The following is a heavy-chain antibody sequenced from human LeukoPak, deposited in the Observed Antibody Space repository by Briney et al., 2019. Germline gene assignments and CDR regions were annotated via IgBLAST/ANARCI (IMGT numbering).Heavy chain of an antibody. V-gene: IGHV3-7*04. Sequence: PRGSLRLSCAASGFTFSSYWMTWVRQAPGKGLEWVANIKEEGSEKKYVDSVKGRLTISRDNAKNSLYLQMNSLRAEDTAVYYCARDFTAEMYGSRWYDGLDYWGQGTLVTVSS. CDR1: GFTFSSYW. J-gene: IGHJ4*02. D-gene: IGHD6-13*01. CDR3: ARDFTAEMYGSRWYDGLDY. CDR2: IKEEGSEK.